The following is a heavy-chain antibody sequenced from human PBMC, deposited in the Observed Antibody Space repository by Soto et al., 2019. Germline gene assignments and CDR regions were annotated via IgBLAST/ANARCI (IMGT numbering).Heavy chain of an antibody. V-gene: IGHV3-7*04. CDR1: GFSFRSDW. CDR3: SGGVGDAI. CDR2: TNQDGSEK. Sequence: EDQLVESGGGLVQPGGSLRLTCAVSGFSFRSDWMNWVRQAPGKGLEWVAHTNQDGSEKYYLDSVKGRFTIFRDNAKNSLYLHMNSLRAEDTAVYYCSGGVGDAIWGQGTLVTVSS. J-gene: IGHJ4*02. D-gene: IGHD1-26*01.